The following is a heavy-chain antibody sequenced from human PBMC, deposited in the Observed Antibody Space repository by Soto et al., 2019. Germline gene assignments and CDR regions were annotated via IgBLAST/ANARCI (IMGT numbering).Heavy chain of an antibody. CDR1: GGSINSYY. J-gene: IGHJ4*02. CDR3: AGRYGGTFDY. D-gene: IGHD2-15*01. Sequence: PSETLSLTCNVSGGSINSYYWSWIRQPPGKGLEWIGYIYYSGSTNYSPSLKSRVTISADTSKNQFSLKLSSVTAADTAVYYCAGRYGGTFDYWGQGTLVTVSS. V-gene: IGHV4-59*08. CDR2: IYYSGST.